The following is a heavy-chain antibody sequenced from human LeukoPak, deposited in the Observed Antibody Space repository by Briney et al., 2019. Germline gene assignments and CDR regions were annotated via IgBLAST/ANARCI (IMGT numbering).Heavy chain of an antibody. CDR3: ARRSGVAVAGAFDY. CDR2: ISGSGDTT. D-gene: IGHD6-19*01. Sequence: PGGSLRLSCAASGFTFSNYAMRWVRQAPGKGLEWVSGISGSGDTTYYADSVKGRFTIFRDNSKNTLHLQMNSLRAEDTAVYFCARRSGVAVAGAFDYWGQGTLVTVSS. J-gene: IGHJ4*02. V-gene: IGHV3-23*01. CDR1: GFTFSNYA.